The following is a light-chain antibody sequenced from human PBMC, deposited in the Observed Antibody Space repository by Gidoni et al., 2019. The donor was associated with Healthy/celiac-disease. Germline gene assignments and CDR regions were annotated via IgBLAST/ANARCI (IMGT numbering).Light chain of an antibody. J-gene: IGKJ1*01. CDR2: GAS. CDR1: QSVSSN. Sequence: EIVMTQSTATLSVSPGERATLSCRASQSVSSNLAWYQQKPGQAPRFLIYGASTRATGIPARFSGSGSGTEFTLTISSLQSEDFAVYYCQQYNNWPPRTFGQGTKVEIK. V-gene: IGKV3-15*01. CDR3: QQYNNWPPRT.